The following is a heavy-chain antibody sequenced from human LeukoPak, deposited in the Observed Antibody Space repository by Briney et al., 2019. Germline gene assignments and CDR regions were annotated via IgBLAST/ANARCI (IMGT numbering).Heavy chain of an antibody. CDR3: ANQNSTAGDFDY. Sequence: GGSLRLSCAASGFTFSDYYMSWIRQAPGKGLEWVSYISSSGSTIYYADSVKGRFTISRDNSKNTLYLQMNSLRAEDTAVYYCANQNSTAGDFDYWGQGTLVTVSS. CDR1: GFTFSDYY. V-gene: IGHV3-11*01. J-gene: IGHJ4*02. D-gene: IGHD4-11*01. CDR2: ISSSGSTI.